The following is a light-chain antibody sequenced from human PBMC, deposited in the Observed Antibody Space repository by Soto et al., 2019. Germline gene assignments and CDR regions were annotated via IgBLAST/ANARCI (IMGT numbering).Light chain of an antibody. V-gene: IGKV1-12*01. Sequence: DIQMTQSPSSVSASVGDRVTITCRASQEISRWLAWYQQKPGKAPKLLIYGASNLQSGVPSRFSGSGSGTDFTLTISSLQPEDFATYYCQQATRFPVSFGGGTKVEIK. CDR2: GAS. CDR1: QEISRW. J-gene: IGKJ4*01. CDR3: QQATRFPVS.